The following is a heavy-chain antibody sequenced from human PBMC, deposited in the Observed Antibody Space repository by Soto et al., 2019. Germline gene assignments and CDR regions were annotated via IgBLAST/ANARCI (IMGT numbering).Heavy chain of an antibody. CDR1: GFTFSNYA. V-gene: IGHV3-23*01. CDR2: INGGGGNT. J-gene: IGHJ4*02. D-gene: IGHD3-10*01. CDR3: AKDLFWGIRGVSDY. Sequence: EVQLLESGGGLVQPGGSLRLSCAASGFTFSNYAMSWVRQAPGKGLEWVSLINGGGGNTYYADSVKGRFTISRDNSKNTLYLQMNSLRAEDTAVYYCAKDLFWGIRGVSDYWGQGTLVTVSS.